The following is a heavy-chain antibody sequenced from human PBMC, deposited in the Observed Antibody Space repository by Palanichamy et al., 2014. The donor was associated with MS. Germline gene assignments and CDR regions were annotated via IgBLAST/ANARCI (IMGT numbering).Heavy chain of an antibody. J-gene: IGHJ6*02. CDR1: GFTFSSYD. Sequence: QVQLVESGGGVVQPGGSLRLSCAASGFTFSSYDMHWVRQAPGKGLEWVAFIRYDGSNKYYADSVKGRFTISRDNSKNTLYLQMNSLRAEDTAVYYCAGATVAYYYGMDVWGQGTTVTVSS. D-gene: IGHD4-11*01. CDR3: AGATVAYYYGMDV. CDR2: IRYDGSNK. V-gene: IGHV3-30*02.